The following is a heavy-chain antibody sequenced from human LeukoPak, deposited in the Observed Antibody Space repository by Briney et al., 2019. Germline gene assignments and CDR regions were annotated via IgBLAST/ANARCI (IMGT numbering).Heavy chain of an antibody. CDR3: AAFGQQWLESY. V-gene: IGHV3-74*01. Sequence: PGGSLRLSCASSGFAPSNDWMHWVRQAPGKGLEWVSRISTDGSMTGYTDSVKGRLTIYRDNAKRILYLEMNNLRVEDTAVYYCAAFGQQWLESYWGQGTLVTVSS. CDR1: GFAPSNDW. J-gene: IGHJ4*02. D-gene: IGHD6-19*01. CDR2: ISTDGSMT.